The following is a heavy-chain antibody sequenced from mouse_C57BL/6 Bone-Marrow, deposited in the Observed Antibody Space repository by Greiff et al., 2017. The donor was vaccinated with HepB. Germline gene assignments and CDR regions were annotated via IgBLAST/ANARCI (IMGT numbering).Heavy chain of an antibody. CDR1: GYTFTSYW. CDR2: IYPGSGST. Sequence: QVQLKQPGAELVKPGASVKMSCKASGYTFTSYWITWVKQRPGQGLEWIGDIYPGSGSTNYNEKFKSKATLTVDTSSSTAYMQLSSLTSEDSAVYYCARGNYGSSYSWFAYWGQGTLVTVSA. CDR3: ARGNYGSSYSWFAY. V-gene: IGHV1-55*01. J-gene: IGHJ3*01. D-gene: IGHD1-1*01.